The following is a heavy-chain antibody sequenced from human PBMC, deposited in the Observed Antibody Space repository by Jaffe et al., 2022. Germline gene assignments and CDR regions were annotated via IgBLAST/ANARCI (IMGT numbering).Heavy chain of an antibody. Sequence: EVHLVESGGGLVQPGRSLRLSCTTSGFTFGDYAMSWVRQAPGKGLEWVGLFRSKTYGSTSEYAASVKGRFTVSRDDSTATAYLQMHSLETEDTAVYYCTRALTFYGTLYFFDYWGPGTLVTVSS. D-gene: IGHD4-17*01. CDR3: TRALTFYGTLYFFDY. CDR1: GFTFGDYA. V-gene: IGHV3-49*04. J-gene: IGHJ4*02. CDR2: FRSKTYGSTS.